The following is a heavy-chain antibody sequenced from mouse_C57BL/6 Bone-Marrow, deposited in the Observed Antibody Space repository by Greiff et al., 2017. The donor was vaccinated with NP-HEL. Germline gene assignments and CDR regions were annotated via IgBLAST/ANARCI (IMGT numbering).Heavy chain of an antibody. V-gene: IGHV2-2*01. CDR2: IWSGGST. CDR1: GFSLTSYG. J-gene: IGHJ3*01. D-gene: IGHD2-3*01. Sequence: VQLQQSGPGLVQPSQSLSITCTVSGFSLTSYGVHWVRQSPGKGLEWLGVIWSGGSTDYNAAFISRLSISKDNSKSQVFFKMNSLQADDTAIYYCARARWLLLFAYWGQGTLVTVSA. CDR3: ARARWLLLFAY.